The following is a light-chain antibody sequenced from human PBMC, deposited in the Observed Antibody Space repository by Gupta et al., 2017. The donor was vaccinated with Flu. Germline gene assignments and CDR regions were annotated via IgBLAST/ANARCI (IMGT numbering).Light chain of an antibody. CDR2: KYY. CDR1: GFGRGY. CDR3: HLWDNRNGHRGV. J-gene: IGLJ1*01. Sequence: SNVLTQPPSLSVAPGQTARITCGTTGFGRGYVQLCQQRAAQAPALIFYKYYARRAGIPEAVSVSISVDTAALTIDRVDAGEEADYFCHLWDNRNGHRGVCGPGTQVTV. V-gene: IGLV3-21*02.